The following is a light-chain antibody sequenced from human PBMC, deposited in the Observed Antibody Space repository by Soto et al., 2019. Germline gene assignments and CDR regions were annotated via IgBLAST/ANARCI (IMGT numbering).Light chain of an antibody. V-gene: IGKV3-20*01. J-gene: IGKJ1*01. Sequence: EIVLTQSPGTLSLSPGERATLSCRASQSVSSSYLAWYQQKPGQAPRLLIYGASSRATGIPDRFSGSGSGTDFTLTISGLEPEDVAVYYWQQYGSSRTFGQGTKVEIK. CDR1: QSVSSSY. CDR3: QQYGSSRT. CDR2: GAS.